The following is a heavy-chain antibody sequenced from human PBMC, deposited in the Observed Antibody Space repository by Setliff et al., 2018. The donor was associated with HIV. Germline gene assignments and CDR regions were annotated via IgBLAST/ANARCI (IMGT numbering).Heavy chain of an antibody. V-gene: IGHV1-2*02. CDR1: GYTFTGYY. D-gene: IGHD2-2*01. Sequence: GASVKVSCKASGYTFTGYYMHWVRQAPGQGLEWMGWINPNSGGTTYAQKFQGRVTMTRDTSISTAYMEGSRLRSDDTAVYYCERDHCSSSGCYEYSYYGMDVWGQVTTVTVSS. CDR2: INPNSGGT. CDR3: ERDHCSSSGCYEYSYYGMDV. J-gene: IGHJ6*02.